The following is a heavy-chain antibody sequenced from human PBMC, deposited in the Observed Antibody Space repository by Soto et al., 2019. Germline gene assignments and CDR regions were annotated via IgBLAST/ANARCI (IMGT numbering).Heavy chain of an antibody. Sequence: GGSLRLSCAASGFTFGYYAMHWVRQVPGKGLEWVSGFKWNSGDVGYADSVKGRFTISRDNARNSLYLQMNSLRPEDTAVYYCAKDRSSGSPYYGMDFWGQGTMVTVSS. V-gene: IGHV3-9*01. J-gene: IGHJ6*02. CDR3: AKDRSSGSPYYGMDF. D-gene: IGHD3-10*01. CDR1: GFTFGYYA. CDR2: FKWNSGDV.